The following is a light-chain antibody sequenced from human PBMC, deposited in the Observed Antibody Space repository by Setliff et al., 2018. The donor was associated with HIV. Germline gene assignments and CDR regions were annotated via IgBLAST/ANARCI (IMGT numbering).Light chain of an antibody. CDR3: SSYTASSTVV. CDR1: SSDVGGYNY. J-gene: IGLJ3*02. V-gene: IGLV2-14*03. Sequence: QSALPQPASVSGSPGQSITISCTGSSSDVGGYNYVSWYQQHPGKAPKLMIYDVSQRPSGVSDRFSGSKSGITASLTISGLQPEDESDHYCSSYTASSTVVFGGGTKVTVL. CDR2: DVS.